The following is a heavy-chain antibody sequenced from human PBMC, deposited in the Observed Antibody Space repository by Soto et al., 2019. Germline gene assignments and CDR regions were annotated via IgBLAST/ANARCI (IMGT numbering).Heavy chain of an antibody. D-gene: IGHD6-6*01. CDR1: GASISSGDHY. CDR2: IYYSGST. CDR3: ASSPSKEAVDL. Sequence: QGQLQESGPGVVRPSQTLSLTCTVSGASISSGDHYWTWIRQPPGKGLEWIGYIYYSGSTFYNPSLNSRVTMSIDMYKTQFSLNTRSVTAADTAVYYCASSPSKEAVDLWGRGTMVIVS. J-gene: IGHJ3*01. V-gene: IGHV4-30-4*01.